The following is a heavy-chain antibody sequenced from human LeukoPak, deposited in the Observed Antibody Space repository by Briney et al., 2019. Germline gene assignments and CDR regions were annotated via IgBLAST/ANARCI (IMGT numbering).Heavy chain of an antibody. D-gene: IGHD3-22*01. V-gene: IGHV1-2*02. CDR2: INPNSGGT. J-gene: IGHJ4*02. CDR1: GYTFTGYY. CDR3: ARVPLKNYDSSGYSTPSFEY. Sequence: ASVKVSCKASGYTFTGYYMHWVRQAPGQGLEWMGWINPNSGGTNYAQKFQGRVTMTRDTSISTAYMELSRLRSDDTAVYYCARVPLKNYDSSGYSTPSFEYWGQGSLVTVSS.